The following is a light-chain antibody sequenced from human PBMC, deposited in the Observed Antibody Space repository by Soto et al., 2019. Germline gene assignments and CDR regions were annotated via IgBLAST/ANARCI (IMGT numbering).Light chain of an antibody. V-gene: IGLV1-47*01. J-gene: IGLJ2*01. CDR3: SARDDSLSGVV. CDR1: SSNIGSNH. Sequence: QSVLTQPPSTSETPGQRVTISCSGSSSNIGSNHVYWYQQFPEMAPKLLMYRSDQRPTGVPDRFSGSKSGTSASLAISGLRSDDESDYYCSARDDSLSGVVFGGGTKHTVL. CDR2: RSD.